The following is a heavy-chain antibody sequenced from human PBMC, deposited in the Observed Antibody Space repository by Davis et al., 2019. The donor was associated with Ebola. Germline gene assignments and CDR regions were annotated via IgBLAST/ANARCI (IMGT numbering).Heavy chain of an antibody. CDR3: ARDLPLGAMVSASPPYGLDV. Sequence: ASVKVSCKASGYTFTNYGIHWVRQAPGQGHEWMGLMNPNDGGASYLQKFQGRVTMTRQTSLSTAYMELSSLRSDDTAVYYCARDLPLGAMVSASPPYGLDVWGQGTTVTVSS. D-gene: IGHD2-15*01. J-gene: IGHJ6*02. V-gene: IGHV1-2*02. CDR2: MNPNDGGA. CDR1: GYTFTNYG.